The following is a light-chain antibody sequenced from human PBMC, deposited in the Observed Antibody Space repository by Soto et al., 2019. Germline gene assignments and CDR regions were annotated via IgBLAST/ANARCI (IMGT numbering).Light chain of an antibody. Sequence: EIVLTQSPGTLSLSPGERATLSCRASQSVSSSYLAWYQQKPGQAPRLLIYGASSRATGIPDRFSGSESGTDFTLTLSRLQPEYLPVYYCQQYCSSPQYTFGQGTKLEIK. J-gene: IGKJ2*01. V-gene: IGKV3-20*01. CDR2: GAS. CDR3: QQYCSSPQYT. CDR1: QSVSSSY.